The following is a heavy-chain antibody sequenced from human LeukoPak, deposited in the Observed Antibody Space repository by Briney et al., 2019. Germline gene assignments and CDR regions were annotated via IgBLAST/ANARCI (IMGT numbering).Heavy chain of an antibody. Sequence: ASVKVSCKASGYTFTSYDINWVRQATGQGLEWMGWMNPNSGNIGYAQKFQGRVTMTRNTSISTAYMELSSLRSEDTAVYYCARGYCSSTSCYWSPFDYWGQGTLVTVSS. V-gene: IGHV1-8*01. CDR3: ARGYCSSTSCYWSPFDY. CDR1: GYTFTSYD. D-gene: IGHD2-2*01. J-gene: IGHJ4*02. CDR2: MNPNSGNI.